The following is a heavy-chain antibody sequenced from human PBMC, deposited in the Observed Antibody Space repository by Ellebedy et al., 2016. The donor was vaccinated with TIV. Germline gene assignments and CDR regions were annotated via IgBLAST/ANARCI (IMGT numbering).Heavy chain of an antibody. J-gene: IGHJ6*02. Sequence: SETLSLTCTVSGGSVSSGSHYWNWIRQPPGKGLEWIGYSYYIGTTNYNPSLKSRVTMSEDTSKNQFSLRLSSVTAADTAVYYCAGGSYTPYGMDVWGRGTTVIVSS. D-gene: IGHD3-10*01. V-gene: IGHV4-61*01. CDR2: SYYIGTT. CDR3: AGGSYTPYGMDV. CDR1: GGSVSSGSHY.